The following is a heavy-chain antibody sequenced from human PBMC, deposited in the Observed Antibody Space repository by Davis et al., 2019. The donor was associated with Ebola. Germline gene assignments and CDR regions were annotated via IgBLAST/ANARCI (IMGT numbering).Heavy chain of an antibody. CDR2: IYHSGST. J-gene: IGHJ6*02. V-gene: IGHV4-4*02. Sequence: SETLSLTCAVSGGSISSSNWWSWVRQPPGKGLEWIGEIYHSGSTNYNPSLKSRVTISVDTSKNQFSLKLSSVTAADTAVYYCARAGGGYSYGSGYYYYYGMDVWGQGTTVTVSS. CDR1: GGSISSSNW. CDR3: ARAGGGYSYGSGYYYYYGMDV. D-gene: IGHD5-18*01.